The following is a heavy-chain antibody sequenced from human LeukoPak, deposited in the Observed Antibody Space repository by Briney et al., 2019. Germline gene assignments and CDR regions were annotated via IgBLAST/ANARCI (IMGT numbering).Heavy chain of an antibody. CDR1: GGSINNYY. CDR2: IYYIGRT. CDR3: ARDRGRGYSYGFFDY. Sequence: PSETLSLTCTVSGGSINNYYWSWLRHPPGKGVEWVGYIYYIGRTYYTPSLKSRVTISVDTSKNQFSLKLSPVTAADTAVYYCARDRGRGYSYGFFDYWGQGTLVTVSS. J-gene: IGHJ4*02. D-gene: IGHD5-18*01. V-gene: IGHV4-59*01.